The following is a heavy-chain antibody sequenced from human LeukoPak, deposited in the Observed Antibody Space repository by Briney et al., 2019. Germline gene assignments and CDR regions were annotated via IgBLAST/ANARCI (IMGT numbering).Heavy chain of an antibody. Sequence: GESLKISCKGSGYSFTSYWIGWVRQMPGKCLEWMGIIYPGDSDTRYSPSFQGQVTISADKSISTAYLQWSSLKASDTAMYYCARLDYADHEDYEDRDLQINWFDPWGQGTLVTVSS. CDR1: GYSFTSYW. CDR2: IYPGDSDT. J-gene: IGHJ5*02. D-gene: IGHD4-17*01. CDR3: ARLDYADHEDYEDRDLQINWFDP. V-gene: IGHV5-51*01.